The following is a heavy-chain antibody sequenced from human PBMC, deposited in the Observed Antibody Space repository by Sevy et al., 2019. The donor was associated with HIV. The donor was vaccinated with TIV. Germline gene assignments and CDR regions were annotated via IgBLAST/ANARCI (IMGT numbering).Heavy chain of an antibody. CDR2: ISAYNANT. V-gene: IGHV1-18*01. D-gene: IGHD2-21*02. CDR3: AREKDPYCGGDCYYSY. J-gene: IGHJ4*02. Sequence: ASVKVSCKASGYTFTSYGITWVRQAPGQGLEWMGWISAYNANTNYAQKLQGRVTMTTDTSTSTAYMELRSLRSDDTAVYYCAREKDPYCGGDCYYSYWGQGTLVTVSS. CDR1: GYTFTSYG.